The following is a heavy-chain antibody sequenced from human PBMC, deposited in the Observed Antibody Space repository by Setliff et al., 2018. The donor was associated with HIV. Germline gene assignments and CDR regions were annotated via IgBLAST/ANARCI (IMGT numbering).Heavy chain of an antibody. Sequence: SETLSLTCGVSGYSMSSGYYWSWIRQPPGKGLEWIGNVYHTGSTYYNPSLKSRVAMSVDTSRNQFSLKLTSVIAADTAVYYCARRPIKGYGPFDSWGPGTLVTVS. CDR2: VYHTGST. CDR3: ARRPIKGYGPFDS. V-gene: IGHV4-38-2*01. CDR1: GYSMSSGYY. D-gene: IGHD2-15*01. J-gene: IGHJ4*02.